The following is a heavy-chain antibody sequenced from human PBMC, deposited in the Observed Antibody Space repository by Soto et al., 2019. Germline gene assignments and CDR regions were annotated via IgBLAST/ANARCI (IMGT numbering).Heavy chain of an antibody. CDR1: GFSFNNFG. Sequence: VHLVQSGGGVVQPGRSLRLSCAASGFSFNNFGMHWVRQAPGTGLEWVSSINGRSNYKYYSDSVKGRFTVSRDNAQNSLFLQMSRLGPEDTAVYYCVREDGVVGASSAFDSWGQGTLVTVSS. J-gene: IGHJ4*02. CDR3: VREDGVVGASSAFDS. V-gene: IGHV3-21*01. D-gene: IGHD1-26*01. CDR2: INGRSNYK.